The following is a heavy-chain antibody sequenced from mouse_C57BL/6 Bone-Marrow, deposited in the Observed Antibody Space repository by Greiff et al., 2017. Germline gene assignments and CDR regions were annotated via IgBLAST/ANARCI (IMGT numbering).Heavy chain of an antibody. CDR2: IWWDDDK. CDR1: GFSLSTFGMG. CDR3: ARSYYDSPFAY. Sequence: QVTLKVSGPGILQPSQTLSLTCSFSGFSLSTFGMGVGWIRPPSGKGLEWLAHIWWDDDKYYNPALKRLLTFSKDTSKNQVLLKIANVDTADTATYYCARSYYDSPFAYWGQGTLVTVSA. V-gene: IGHV8-8*01. J-gene: IGHJ3*01. D-gene: IGHD2-4*01.